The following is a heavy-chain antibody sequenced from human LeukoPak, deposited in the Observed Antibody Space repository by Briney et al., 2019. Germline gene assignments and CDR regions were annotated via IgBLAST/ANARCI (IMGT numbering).Heavy chain of an antibody. CDR2: ISASDGNT. Sequence: ASVKVSCKASGYTFTNYGISWVRQAPGQGLEWMGWISASDGNTKHAPKLQGRVTMTTDTSTSTAYMELRSLRSDDTAVYYCARLRYYGSGSYYSLDYWGQGTLVTVSS. J-gene: IGHJ4*02. CDR1: GYTFTNYG. CDR3: ARLRYYGSGSYYSLDY. D-gene: IGHD3-10*01. V-gene: IGHV1-18*01.